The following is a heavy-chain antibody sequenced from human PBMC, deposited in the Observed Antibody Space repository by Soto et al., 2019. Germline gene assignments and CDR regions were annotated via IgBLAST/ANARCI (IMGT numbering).Heavy chain of an antibody. CDR2: IDPSDSYT. Sequence: KVSCKGSGYSFTSYWISWVRQMPGKGLEWMGRIDPSDSYTNYSPSFQGHVTISADKSISTAYLQWSSLKASDTAMYYCARRIAVAGTDYYYGMDVWGQGTTVTVSS. D-gene: IGHD6-19*01. V-gene: IGHV5-10-1*01. J-gene: IGHJ6*02. CDR1: GYSFTSYW. CDR3: ARRIAVAGTDYYYGMDV.